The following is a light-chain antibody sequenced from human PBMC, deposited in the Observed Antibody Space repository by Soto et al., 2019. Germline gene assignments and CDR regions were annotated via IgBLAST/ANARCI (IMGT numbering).Light chain of an antibody. CDR2: EVS. CDR1: SXDVGDSNH. Sequence: QSVLAQPASVSGSPGQSITISCTGTSXDVGDSNHVSWYQHHPGKAPKLIIYEVSYRPSGVSNRFSGSKSAYTASLTISGLQAEDEADYYCNSQTTSGIRVFGTGTKVTVL. CDR3: NSQTTSGIRV. V-gene: IGLV2-14*01. J-gene: IGLJ1*01.